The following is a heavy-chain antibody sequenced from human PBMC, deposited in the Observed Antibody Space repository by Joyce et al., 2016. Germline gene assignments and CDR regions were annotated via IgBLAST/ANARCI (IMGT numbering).Heavy chain of an antibody. CDR3: ARQYYDYVWGSYRYLDY. CDR1: GYTFTSYG. D-gene: IGHD3-16*02. V-gene: IGHV1-18*01. CDR2: ISAYNGNT. Sequence: QVQLVQSGAEVKKPGASVKVSCKASGYTFTSYGITWGRQAPGQGLEWMGWISAYNGNTTYAQKRQGRVTRTTDTAKSTAYMELRSLGSDDTAVYYCARQYYDYVWGSYRYLDYWGQGSLVTVSS. J-gene: IGHJ4*02.